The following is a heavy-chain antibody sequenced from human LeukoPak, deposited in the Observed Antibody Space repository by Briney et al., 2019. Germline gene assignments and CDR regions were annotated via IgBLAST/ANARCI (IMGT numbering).Heavy chain of an antibody. D-gene: IGHD3-10*01. CDR1: GYTFTSYY. V-gene: IGHV1-46*01. J-gene: IGHJ6*03. Sequence: RASVKVSCKASGYTFTSYYMHWVRQAPGQGLEWMGIINPSGGSTSYAQKFQGRVTMTRDMSTSTVYMELSSLRSEDTAVYYCARRSGVRGVITYMDVWGKGTTVIISS. CDR2: INPSGGST. CDR3: ARRSGVRGVITYMDV.